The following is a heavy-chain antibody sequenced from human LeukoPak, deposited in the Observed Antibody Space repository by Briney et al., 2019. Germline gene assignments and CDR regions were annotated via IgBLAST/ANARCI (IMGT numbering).Heavy chain of an antibody. V-gene: IGHV3-48*04. J-gene: IGHJ5*02. CDR1: GFTFSTYN. CDR2: ISSSSSTI. CDR3: ARASSSWYDH. Sequence: GGSLRLSCAASGFTFSTYNMNWVRQAPGKGLEWVSYISSSSSTIYYADSVKGRFTISRDNAKNSLYLQMNSLRAEDTAVYYCARASSSWYDHWGQGTLVTVSS. D-gene: IGHD6-13*01.